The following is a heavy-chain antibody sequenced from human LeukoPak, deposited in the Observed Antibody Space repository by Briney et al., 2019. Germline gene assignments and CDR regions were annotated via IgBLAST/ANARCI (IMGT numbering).Heavy chain of an antibody. J-gene: IGHJ4*02. V-gene: IGHV4-4*07. CDR2: IYASGIT. Sequence: SETLSLTCTVSGDSISNYYWSWIRQPAGKGLEWIGRIYASGITNYNPSLKSRVTMSVDTSKNQFYLKLTSVTAADTAVYYCARRMSDWGQGTLVTVSS. D-gene: IGHD2-15*01. CDR3: ARRMSD. CDR1: GDSISNYY.